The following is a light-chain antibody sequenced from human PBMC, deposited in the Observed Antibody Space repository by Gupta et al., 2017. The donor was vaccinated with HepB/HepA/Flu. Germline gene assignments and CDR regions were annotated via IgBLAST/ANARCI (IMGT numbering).Light chain of an antibody. Sequence: EIVITQSPATLSMSQGEKATLSCRATQSVSGLLAWYQQIPGQAPRLLIYSASTRATGIPARYSGSGSGTEFTLIISSLQSEDSAVYYCQQYHSWPLTFGGGTKVEIK. CDR1: QSVSGL. CDR2: SAS. CDR3: QQYHSWPLT. V-gene: IGKV3-15*01. J-gene: IGKJ4*01.